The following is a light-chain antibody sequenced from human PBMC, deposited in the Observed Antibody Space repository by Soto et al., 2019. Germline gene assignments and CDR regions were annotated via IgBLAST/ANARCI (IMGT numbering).Light chain of an antibody. Sequence: EIVMTQSPATLSVSPVERATLSCRASQSVRSNLAWYQQKPGQTPRLLIYDASAGATGIPARFSGSGSGTEFTLTISSLQSEDFAVYYCQQYHNWWTFGQGTKVDI. CDR3: QQYHNWWT. CDR2: DAS. CDR1: QSVRSN. J-gene: IGKJ1*01. V-gene: IGKV3-15*01.